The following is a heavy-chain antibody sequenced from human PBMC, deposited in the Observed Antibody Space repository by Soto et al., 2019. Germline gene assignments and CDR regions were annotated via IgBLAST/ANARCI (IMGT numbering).Heavy chain of an antibody. Sequence: SETLSLTCAVYGGSFSGYYWSWIRQPPGKGLEWIGEINHSGSTNYNPSLKSRVTISVDTSKNQFSLQLKSVTPDDTAVYYCARGRAAGRGDWLDPWGQGTQVTVSS. D-gene: IGHD6-13*01. CDR1: GGSFSGYY. V-gene: IGHV4-34*01. CDR2: INHSGST. J-gene: IGHJ5*02. CDR3: ARGRAAGRGDWLDP.